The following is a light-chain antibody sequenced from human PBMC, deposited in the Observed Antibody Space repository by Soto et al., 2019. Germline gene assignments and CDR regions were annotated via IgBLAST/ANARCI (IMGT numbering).Light chain of an antibody. CDR1: QSISSY. V-gene: IGKV1-39*01. J-gene: IGKJ5*01. CDR2: AAS. CDR3: QQSYNTPRT. Sequence: DIQMTQSPSYVSASLGDRVTITCRASQSISSYLNWYQQKPGKAPKLLIYAASSLQSGVPSRFSGSGSGTDFTLTISSLQPEDFATYYCQQSYNTPRTFGQGTRLEIK.